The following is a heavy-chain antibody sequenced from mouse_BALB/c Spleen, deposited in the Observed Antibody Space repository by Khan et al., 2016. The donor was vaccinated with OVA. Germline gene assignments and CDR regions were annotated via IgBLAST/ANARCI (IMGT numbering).Heavy chain of an antibody. CDR1: GFIFSSYG. Sequence: EVQLVESGGDLVKPGGSLKLSCAASGFIFSSYGMSWVRQTPDRRLEWVATISSGGSFTYYSDSVKGRFTISRDNAKNTLSLQMSRLRSEDTTMFYCTRFITSTTEDYYAKDYWGQGTSVTVSS. CDR2: ISSGGSFT. J-gene: IGHJ4*01. D-gene: IGHD1-2*01. V-gene: IGHV5-6*01. CDR3: TRFITSTTEDYYAKDY.